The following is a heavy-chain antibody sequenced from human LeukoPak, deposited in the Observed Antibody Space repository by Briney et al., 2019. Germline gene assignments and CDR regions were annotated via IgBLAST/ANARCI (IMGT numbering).Heavy chain of an antibody. V-gene: IGHV5-10-1*01. D-gene: IGHD1-7*01. CDR2: IDPSDSYT. J-gene: IGHJ5*02. Sequence: GESLMIYCKGSGYSFTSYWISWVRQMPGKGLEWMGRIDPSDSYTNYSPSFQGHVSISADKSISTAYLQWSSLKASDTAIYYCARGTGSTGWFDPWGQGTLVTVSS. CDR1: GYSFTSYW. CDR3: ARGTGSTGWFDP.